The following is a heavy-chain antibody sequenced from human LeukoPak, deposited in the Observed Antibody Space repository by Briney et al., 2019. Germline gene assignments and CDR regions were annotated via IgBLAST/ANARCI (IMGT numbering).Heavy chain of an antibody. CDR3: ARAGGDCITTSCYFGHAFDL. D-gene: IGHD2-2*01. Sequence: GGSLRLSCAASGFTFSSYAIHWVRQAPGKGLEWVAVTSYDGRNDYYGDSVKGRFTVFRDNSKRTVFAQINSLRADDTAVYYCARAGGDCITTSCYFGHAFDLWGQGTLVTVSP. CDR2: TSYDGRND. J-gene: IGHJ3*01. CDR1: GFTFSSYA. V-gene: IGHV3-30*04.